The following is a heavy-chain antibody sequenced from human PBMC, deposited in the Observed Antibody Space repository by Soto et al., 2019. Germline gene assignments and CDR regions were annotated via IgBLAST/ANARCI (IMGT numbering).Heavy chain of an antibody. Sequence: SETLSLTCAVSGGSISSYYWSWIRQSPGKGLEWIGYIFYSGSTYYNPSLKSRGTISIDTSKNQFSLTLTSVTAADTAVYFCARDITAAAAADYWGQGTLVTVSS. D-gene: IGHD6-13*01. CDR2: IFYSGST. V-gene: IGHV4-30-4*08. CDR3: ARDITAAAAADY. CDR1: GGSISSYY. J-gene: IGHJ4*02.